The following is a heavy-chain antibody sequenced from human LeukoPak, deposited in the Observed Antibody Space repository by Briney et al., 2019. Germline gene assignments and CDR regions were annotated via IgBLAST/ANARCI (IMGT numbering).Heavy chain of an antibody. CDR2: IRSSGDII. CDR1: GFTLSSYS. V-gene: IGHV3-48*02. J-gene: IGHJ4*02. CDR3: VRDPDALDY. Sequence: GRSLRLSCVASGFTLSSYSMNWVRQAPGKGLEWVSYIRSSGDIIYYADSVKGRFTISRDTAKNSVYLQMNSLRDEDTAVYYCVRDPDALDYWGQGTLVTVSS.